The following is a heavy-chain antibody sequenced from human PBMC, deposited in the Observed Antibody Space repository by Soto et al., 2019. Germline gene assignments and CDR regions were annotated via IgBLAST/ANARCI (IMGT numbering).Heavy chain of an antibody. CDR3: AKEGPITTWYFDY. V-gene: IGHV3-30*18. CDR1: GFTFSSYG. Sequence: QVQLVESGGGVVQPGRSLRLSCAASGFTFSSYGMHWVRQAPGKGLEWVTVISYDGKVAYYADSVKGRFTISRDNSKNTLYLQMNSLRTEDTALYYGAKEGPITTWYFDYWGQGTLVTVSS. CDR2: ISYDGKVA. J-gene: IGHJ4*02.